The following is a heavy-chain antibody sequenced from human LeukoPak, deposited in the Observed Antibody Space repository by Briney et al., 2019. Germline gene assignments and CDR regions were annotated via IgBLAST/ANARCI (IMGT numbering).Heavy chain of an antibody. V-gene: IGHV1-2*02. CDR1: GYTFSGYY. CDR2: INPKSGGA. Sequence: ASVKVSCKASGYTFSGYYMHWVRQAPGQGLEWMGWINPKSGGANYAQKFQGRVTMTRDTSISTAHMELSRLRSDDTAVYYCARWGLTAGPYGYNSQYWGQGTLVTVSS. D-gene: IGHD5-24*01. J-gene: IGHJ4*02. CDR3: ARWGLTAGPYGYNSQY.